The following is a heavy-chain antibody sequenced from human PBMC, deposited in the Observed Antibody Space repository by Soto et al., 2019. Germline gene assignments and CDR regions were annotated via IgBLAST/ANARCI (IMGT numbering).Heavy chain of an antibody. J-gene: IGHJ6*02. D-gene: IGHD2-15*01. V-gene: IGHV3-30*03. CDR3: ARAGSCYSCYYYYYGMDV. CDR2: ISYDGSNK. CDR1: GFTFSSYG. Sequence: GGSLRLSCAASGFTFSSYGMHWVRQAPGKXLEWVAVISYDGSNKYYADSVKGRFTISRDNSKNTLYLQMNSLRAEDTAVYYCARAGSCYSCYYYYYGMDVWGQGTTVTVSS.